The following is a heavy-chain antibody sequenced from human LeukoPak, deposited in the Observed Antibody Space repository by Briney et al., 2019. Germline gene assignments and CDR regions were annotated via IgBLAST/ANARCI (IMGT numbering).Heavy chain of an antibody. D-gene: IGHD2-21*01. Sequence: GASVKVSCKASGGTFSSYAISWVRQAPGLGLEWMGRIIPIFGTANYAQKFQGRVTITTDESTSTAYMELSSLRSEDTAVYYCARDGNIVVGIEYYFDYWGQGTLVTVSS. CDR1: GGTFSSYA. CDR2: IIPIFGTA. CDR3: ARDGNIVVGIEYYFDY. J-gene: IGHJ4*02. V-gene: IGHV1-69*05.